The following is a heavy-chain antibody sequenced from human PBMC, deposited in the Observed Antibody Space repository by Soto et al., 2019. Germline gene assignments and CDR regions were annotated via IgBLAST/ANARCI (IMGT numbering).Heavy chain of an antibody. CDR1: GGSISSYY. Sequence: TSETLSLTCTVSGGSISSYYWSWIRQPPGKGLEWIGYIYYSGSTNYNPSLRSRVAMSVDTSKNQFSLKLSSVTGADTAVYYCARDIRGYSRALDFWGQGTLVTVSS. D-gene: IGHD5-18*01. J-gene: IGHJ4*02. CDR2: IYYSGST. V-gene: IGHV4-59*01. CDR3: ARDIRGYSRALDF.